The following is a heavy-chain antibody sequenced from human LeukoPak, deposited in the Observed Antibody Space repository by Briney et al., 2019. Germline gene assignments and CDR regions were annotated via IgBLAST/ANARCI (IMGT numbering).Heavy chain of an antibody. V-gene: IGHV5-51*01. CDR1: GYSFIDHW. CDR3: TRLGYYYESSGYSDY. CDR2: VYPVDSDT. Sequence: GESLKSSCKGAGYSFIDHWIVWVRQPPEKGREWMVIVYPVDSDTRYSPSFQGQVTISADTSINTAYLQWSSLKASDSAIYYCTRLGYYYESSGYSDYWGQGTLVTVSS. J-gene: IGHJ4*02. D-gene: IGHD3-22*01.